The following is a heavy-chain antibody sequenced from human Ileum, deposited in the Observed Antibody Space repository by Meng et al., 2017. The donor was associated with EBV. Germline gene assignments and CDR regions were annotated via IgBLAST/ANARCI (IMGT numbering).Heavy chain of an antibody. D-gene: IGHD3-10*01. CDR1: GGSISSVGYY. CDR2: IHSSGST. J-gene: IGHJ5*02. V-gene: IGHV4-31*03. CDR3: ARASYGSGSPLGESWFDP. Sequence: QVQLQESGPGLLKPSQTLSLPCTVSGGSISSVGYYWSWIRQHPGKGLEWIGYIHSSGSTYYNPSLRSRLTISVDTSKNQFSLKLSSVTAADTAVYYCARASYGSGSPLGESWFDPWGQGTLVTVSS.